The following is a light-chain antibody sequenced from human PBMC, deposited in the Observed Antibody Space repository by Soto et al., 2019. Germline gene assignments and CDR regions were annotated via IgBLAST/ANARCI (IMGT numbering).Light chain of an antibody. V-gene: IGKV3-15*01. Sequence: EIVLTQSLGTLSLSPGERATLSCRASQSVSSSYLAWYQQKPGQAPRLLIYGASTRATGIPARFSGSGSGTEFTLTISSLQSEDFAVYYCQQYNNWPITFGQGTRLEIK. CDR3: QQYNNWPIT. J-gene: IGKJ5*01. CDR1: QSVSSSY. CDR2: GAS.